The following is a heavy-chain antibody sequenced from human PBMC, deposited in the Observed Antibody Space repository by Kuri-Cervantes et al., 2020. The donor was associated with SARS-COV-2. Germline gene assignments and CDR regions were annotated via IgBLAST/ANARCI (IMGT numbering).Heavy chain of an antibody. CDR3: ARNDFWSGYYFDY. CDR1: GFTFDDYA. D-gene: IGHD3-3*01. CDR2: ISSSGSTI. Sequence: GGSLRLSCAASGFTFDDYAMHWVRQAPGKGLEWVSYISSSGSTIYYADSVKGRFTISRDNAKNSLYLQMNSLRAEDTAVYYCARNDFWSGYYFDYWGQGTLVTVSS. J-gene: IGHJ4*02. V-gene: IGHV3-11*04.